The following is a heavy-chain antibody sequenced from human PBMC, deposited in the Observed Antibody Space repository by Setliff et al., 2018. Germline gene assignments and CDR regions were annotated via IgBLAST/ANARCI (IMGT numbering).Heavy chain of an antibody. Sequence: GGSLRLSCAASGFSVSSNYMSWVRQAPGKGLEWVSVIYSGDSGGSTYYADSVKGRFTISRDNSMNTLYLQMHGLRAEDTAVYYCARAGGGHIVVATFDFDIWGQGTKVTVSS. CDR1: GFSVSSNY. D-gene: IGHD2-21*01. J-gene: IGHJ3*02. CDR2: IYSGDSGGST. CDR3: ARAGGGHIVVATFDFDI. V-gene: IGHV3-53*01.